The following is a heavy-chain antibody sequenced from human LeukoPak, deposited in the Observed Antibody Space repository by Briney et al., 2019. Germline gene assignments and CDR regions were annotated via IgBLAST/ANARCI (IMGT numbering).Heavy chain of an antibody. D-gene: IGHD3-22*01. Sequence: GESLKISCKASGYSFTTYWIGWVRQMPGKGLQWTGIVYPDDSDTRYSPSFQGQVTISADKSVTTAYLQWSSLKASDTAMYYCARTNYYYDGTAYYYYYMDVWGEGTTVTVSS. J-gene: IGHJ6*03. CDR2: VYPDDSDT. CDR3: ARTNYYYDGTAYYYYYMDV. V-gene: IGHV5-51*01. CDR1: GYSFTTYW.